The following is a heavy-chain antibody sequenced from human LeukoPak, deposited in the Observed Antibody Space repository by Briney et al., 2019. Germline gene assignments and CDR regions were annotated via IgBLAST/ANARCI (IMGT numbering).Heavy chain of an antibody. J-gene: IGHJ4*02. CDR3: ARASGPIKKNRFDQ. D-gene: IGHD1-26*01. CDR2: IFSDGIRK. CDR1: GFTFSTYG. Sequence: PGTSLSLSCATSGFTFSTYGMEWVRQAPGKGLEWVAIIFSDGIRKYYADSVKGRFTISRDISRSTLYLEMNSLSAEDTAVYYCARASGPIKKNRFDQWGQGTLVTVSS. V-gene: IGHV3-30*12.